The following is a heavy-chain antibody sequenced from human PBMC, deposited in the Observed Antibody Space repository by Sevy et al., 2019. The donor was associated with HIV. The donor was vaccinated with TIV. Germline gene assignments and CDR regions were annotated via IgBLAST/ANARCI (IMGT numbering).Heavy chain of an antibody. V-gene: IGHV1-2*02. CDR2: INPKSGAT. J-gene: IGHJ6*02. D-gene: IGHD3-3*01. CDR3: ARESYDFWTGPVDYDYGMDV. Sequence: ASVKVSCKASGYTFTDTGYYVHWVRQAPGQGLEWMGWINPKSGATNYAQKFQGRVTMTRDTSVSTANMGFSRLRSDDTAVYYCARESYDFWTGPVDYDYGMDVWGQGTTVTVSS. CDR1: GYTFTDTGYY.